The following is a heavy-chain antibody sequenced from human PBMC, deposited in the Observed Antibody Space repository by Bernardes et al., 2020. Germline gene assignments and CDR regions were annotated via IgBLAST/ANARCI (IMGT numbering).Heavy chain of an antibody. CDR2: INSDGSTT. CDR1: GFTFSISW. J-gene: IGHJ3*02. V-gene: IGHV3-74*01. CDR3: ARGELMRDAFDI. Sequence: GSLRLSCAASGFTFSISWLHWVRQVPGKGLVWVSRINSDGSTTSHADSVRGRFTISRDNAKNTLYLQMNSLRAEDTAVYYCARGELMRDAFDIWGQGTKVTVSS. D-gene: IGHD1-26*01.